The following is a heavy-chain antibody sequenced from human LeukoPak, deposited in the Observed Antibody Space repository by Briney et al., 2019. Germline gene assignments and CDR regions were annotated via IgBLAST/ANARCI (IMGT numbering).Heavy chain of an antibody. CDR1: GGSISSYC. CDR3: ARVAPSGYSSSWYPGYYYGMDV. Sequence: PSETLSLTCTVSGGSISSYCWSWIRQPPGKGLEWIGYIYYSGSTNYNPSLKSRVTISVDTSKNQFSLKLSSVTAADTAVYYCARVAPSGYSSSWYPGYYYGMDVWGQGTTVTVSS. V-gene: IGHV4-59*01. J-gene: IGHJ6*02. CDR2: IYYSGST. D-gene: IGHD6-13*01.